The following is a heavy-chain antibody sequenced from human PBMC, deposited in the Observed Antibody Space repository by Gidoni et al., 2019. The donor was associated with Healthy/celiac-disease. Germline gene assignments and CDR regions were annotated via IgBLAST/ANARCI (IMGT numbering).Heavy chain of an antibody. CDR1: GGSISSGDYY. Sequence: QVQLQESGPGLVKPSQTLSLTCTVSGGSISSGDYYWSWIRQPPGKGLEWIGYIYYSGSTYYNPSLKSRVTISVATSKTQFSLKLSSVTAADTAVYYCASMIVVVNAFDIWGQGTMVTVSS. V-gene: IGHV4-30-4*01. CDR2: IYYSGST. J-gene: IGHJ3*02. CDR3: ASMIVVVNAFDI. D-gene: IGHD3-22*01.